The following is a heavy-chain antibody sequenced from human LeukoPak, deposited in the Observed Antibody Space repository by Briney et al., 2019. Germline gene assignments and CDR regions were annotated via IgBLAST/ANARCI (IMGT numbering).Heavy chain of an antibody. J-gene: IGHJ5*02. CDR1: GYTFTSYD. CDR3: ARVFGVYCSGGSCYNWFDP. V-gene: IGHV1-8*01. Sequence: ASVKVSCKASGYTFTSYDINWVRQATGQGLEGMGWMNPNSGNTGYAQKFQGRVTMTRNTSISTAYMELSSLRSDDTAVYYCARVFGVYCSGGSCYNWFDPWGQGTLVTVSS. D-gene: IGHD2-15*01. CDR2: MNPNSGNT.